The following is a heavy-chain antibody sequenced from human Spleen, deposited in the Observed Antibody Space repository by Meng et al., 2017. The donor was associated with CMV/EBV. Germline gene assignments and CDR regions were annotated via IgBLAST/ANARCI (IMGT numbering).Heavy chain of an antibody. CDR1: GYTFTSYD. CDR3: AGLPTRYCSSTSCYPYYYYGMDV. J-gene: IGHJ6*02. CDR2: MNPNSGNT. V-gene: IGHV1-8*02. Sequence: ASVKVSCKASGYTFTSYDINWVRQATGQGLEWMGWMNPNSGNTGYAQKFQGRVTMTRNTSISTAYMELSSLRSEDTAVYYCAGLPTRYCSSTSCYPYYYYGMDVWGQGTTVTVSS. D-gene: IGHD2-2*01.